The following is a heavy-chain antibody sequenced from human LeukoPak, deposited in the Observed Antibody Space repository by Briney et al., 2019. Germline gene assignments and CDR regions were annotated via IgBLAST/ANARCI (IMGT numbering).Heavy chain of an antibody. CDR3: ARSGVATIPNYFDY. J-gene: IGHJ4*02. D-gene: IGHD5-24*01. CDR1: ESRFTIYW. V-gene: IGHV5-51*01. CDR2: IYPGDSDT. Sequence: GASLHISCMCAESRFTIYWIGWVRQMPGKGLEWMGIIYPGDSDTRYSPSFQGQVTISADKSISTDYLQWSSLQASDTAMYYCARSGVATIPNYFDYWGQGTLVTVSS.